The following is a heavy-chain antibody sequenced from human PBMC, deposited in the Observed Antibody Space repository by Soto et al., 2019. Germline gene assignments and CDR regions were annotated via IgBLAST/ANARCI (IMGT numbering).Heavy chain of an antibody. CDR3: AGPNSNYVYWYYYGLDV. CDR2: INSDGTST. Sequence: LRLSCAASGFTFSSYSMNWVRQAPGKGLVWVSHINSDGTSTTYADSVKGRFTISRDNAKNTLYLQMNSLRAEDSGVYYCAGPNSNYVYWYYYGLDVWGQGTTVTVSS. J-gene: IGHJ6*02. D-gene: IGHD4-4*01. V-gene: IGHV3-74*03. CDR1: GFTFSSYS.